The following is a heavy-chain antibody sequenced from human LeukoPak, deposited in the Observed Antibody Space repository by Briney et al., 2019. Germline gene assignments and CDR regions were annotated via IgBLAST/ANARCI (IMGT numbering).Heavy chain of an antibody. J-gene: IGHJ4*02. CDR2: ISYDGSNK. CDR3: AKDGATFRYDSSGYYPGY. Sequence: GGSLRLSCAASGFTFSSYGMHWVRQAPGKGLEWVAVISYDGSNKYYADSVKGRFTISIDNSKNTLYLQINSLRAEDTAVYYCAKDGATFRYDSSGYYPGYWGQGTLVPVSS. V-gene: IGHV3-30*18. D-gene: IGHD3-22*01. CDR1: GFTFSSYG.